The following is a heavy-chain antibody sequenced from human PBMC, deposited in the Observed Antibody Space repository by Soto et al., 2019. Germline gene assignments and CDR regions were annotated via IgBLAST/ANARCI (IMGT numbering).Heavy chain of an antibody. D-gene: IGHD2-2*01. V-gene: IGHV1-18*01. CDR2: ISAYNGNT. J-gene: IGHJ3*02. CDR3: ARNDIVLVPAAESDAFDI. Sequence: QVQLMQSGAEVKKPGASVKVSCKASGYTFTSYGISWVRQAPGQGLEWMGWISAYNGNTNYAQKLQGRVTMTTDTSTSTAYMELRSLRSDDTAVYYCARNDIVLVPAAESDAFDIWGQGTMVTVSS. CDR1: GYTFTSYG.